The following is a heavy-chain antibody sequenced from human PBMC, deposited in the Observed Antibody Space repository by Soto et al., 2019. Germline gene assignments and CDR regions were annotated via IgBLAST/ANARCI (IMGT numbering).Heavy chain of an antibody. CDR2: ISGSGESK. CDR1: GFTFSKYA. CDR3: AKTSGVIVVVTSFDH. J-gene: IGHJ4*02. V-gene: IGHV3-23*01. D-gene: IGHD3-22*01. Sequence: LRLSCAASGFTFSKYALTWVRQAPGKGLGWVSAISGSGESKYDADSVKGRFTISRDNSKNTLYLEMNSLRPEDTAMYYCAKTSGVIVVVTSFDHWGQGTLVTVSS.